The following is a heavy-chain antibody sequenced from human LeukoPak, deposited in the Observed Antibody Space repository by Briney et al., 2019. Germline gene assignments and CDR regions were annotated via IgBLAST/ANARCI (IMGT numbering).Heavy chain of an antibody. CDR2: ISAYNGNT. V-gene: IGHV1-18*01. Sequence: ASVTVSCKASGGTFSSYGISWVRQAPGQGPEWMGWISAYNGNTNYAQKLQGRVTMTTDTSTSTAYMELRSLRSDDTAVYYCAREYYYDSSGYLIGQYFDYWGQGTLVTVSS. CDR3: AREYYYDSSGYLIGQYFDY. J-gene: IGHJ4*02. D-gene: IGHD3-22*01. CDR1: GGTFSSYG.